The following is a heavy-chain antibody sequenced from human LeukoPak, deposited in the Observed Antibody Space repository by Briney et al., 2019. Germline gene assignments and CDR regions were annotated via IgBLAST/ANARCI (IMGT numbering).Heavy chain of an antibody. CDR3: ARLHYGSDSY. CDR2: IYYSGIT. V-gene: IGHV4-39*01. Sequence: SETLSLTCIVSGGSISSSSYYRAWIRQPPGKGLEWIGSIYYSGITYYNPSLKSRVTISVDTTKNQFSLKLSFVTATDTAVYYCARLHYGSDSYWGQGTLVTVSS. CDR1: GGSISSSSYY. D-gene: IGHD4-23*01. J-gene: IGHJ4*02.